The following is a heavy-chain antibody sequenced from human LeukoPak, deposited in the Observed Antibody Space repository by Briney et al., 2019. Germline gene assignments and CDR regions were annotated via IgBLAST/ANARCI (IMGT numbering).Heavy chain of an antibody. J-gene: IGHJ5*02. D-gene: IGHD3-22*01. CDR3: ARQRTYYYESSGYYLKWFDP. CDR1: GGSIGSSYYY. Sequence: KPSETLSLTCTVSGGSIGSSYYYWAWIRQPPGKGLEWIGSIYYSGSTYYKPSLKSRVTISVDTSKNQFSLKLSSVTAADTAVYYCARQRTYYYESSGYYLKWFDPWGQGTLVTVSS. CDR2: IYYSGST. V-gene: IGHV4-39*01.